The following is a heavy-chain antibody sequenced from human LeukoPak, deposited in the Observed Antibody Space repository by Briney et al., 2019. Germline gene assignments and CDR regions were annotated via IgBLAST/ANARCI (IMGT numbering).Heavy chain of an antibody. J-gene: IGHJ5*02. D-gene: IGHD2-15*01. CDR1: GFTFSSYG. Sequence: GGSLRLSCAASGFTFSSYGMHWVRQAPGKGLEWVAVISYDGSNKYYADSVKGRFTISRDNSKNTLYLQMNSLRAEDTAVYYCARGRPIRGVVVVAASYSRWFDPWGQGTLVTVSS. V-gene: IGHV3-30*03. CDR2: ISYDGSNK. CDR3: ARGRPIRGVVVVAASYSRWFDP.